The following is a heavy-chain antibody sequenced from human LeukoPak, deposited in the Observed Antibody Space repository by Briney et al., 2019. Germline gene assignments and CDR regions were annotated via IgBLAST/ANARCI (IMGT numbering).Heavy chain of an antibody. V-gene: IGHV3-74*01. J-gene: IGHJ4*02. CDR2: INSDGSGT. Sequence: GGSLRLXCAASGFTFSNYWMHWVRQAPGKGLVWVSRINSDGSGTSYADSVKGRFTISRDNAKNTLYLQMNSLRAEDTAVYYCARESSVGAHKAFDYWGQGTLVTVSS. D-gene: IGHD1-26*01. CDR3: ARESSVGAHKAFDY. CDR1: GFTFSNYW.